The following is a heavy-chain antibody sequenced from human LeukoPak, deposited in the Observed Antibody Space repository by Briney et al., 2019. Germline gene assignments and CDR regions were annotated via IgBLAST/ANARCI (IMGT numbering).Heavy chain of an antibody. V-gene: IGHV4-34*01. Sequence: SETLSLTCAVYGGSFSGYYWSWIRQPPGKGLEWIGEINHSGSTNYNPSLKSRVTISVDTSKNQFSLKLSSVTAADTAVYYCARDSPTMYEYYGMDVWGQGTTVTVSS. CDR1: GGSFSGYY. CDR2: INHSGST. D-gene: IGHD1-1*01. CDR3: ARDSPTMYEYYGMDV. J-gene: IGHJ6*02.